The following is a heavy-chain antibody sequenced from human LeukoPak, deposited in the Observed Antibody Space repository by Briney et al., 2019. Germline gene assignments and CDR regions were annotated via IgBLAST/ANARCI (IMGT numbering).Heavy chain of an antibody. J-gene: IGHJ4*02. Sequence: AGGSLRLSCAASGFTFSDYAMHWVRQAPGKGLEWVAVISKEGNNKYYVDPVKGRFTISRDNSKNTLYLQMDSLRAEDTAVFYCARDHYYSSGTYQDYWGQGTLVTVSS. CDR1: GFTFSDYA. CDR2: ISKEGNNK. CDR3: ARDHYYSSGTYQDY. D-gene: IGHD3-10*01. V-gene: IGHV3-30*03.